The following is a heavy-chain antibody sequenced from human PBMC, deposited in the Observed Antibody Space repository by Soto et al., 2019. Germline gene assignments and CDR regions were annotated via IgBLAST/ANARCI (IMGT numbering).Heavy chain of an antibody. Sequence: GGSLRLSCGASRLTFSSYGMHWVRQAPGKGLEWVALISYDESKKYYADSVKGRFTISRDNSKNTLYLQMDSLRAEDTAVYYCGKKRRGGSYGYDAFDMWGQGTMVTVSS. D-gene: IGHD5-18*01. J-gene: IGHJ3*02. V-gene: IGHV3-30*18. CDR2: ISYDESKK. CDR3: GKKRRGGSYGYDAFDM. CDR1: RLTFSSYG.